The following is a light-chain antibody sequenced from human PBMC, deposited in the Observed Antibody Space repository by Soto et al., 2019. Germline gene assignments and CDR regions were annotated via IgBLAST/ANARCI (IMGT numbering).Light chain of an antibody. V-gene: IGKV3-15*01. CDR3: QQYNNWPFT. CDR2: GAS. J-gene: IGKJ3*01. Sequence: EIVMTQSTATLSVSPGERATLSCRASQSVSSNLAWYQQKPGQAPRLLIYGASTRATGIPARFSGSGSGTEFTLTISSLQSEDFAVYYCQQYNNWPFTFGPGNKVDN. CDR1: QSVSSN.